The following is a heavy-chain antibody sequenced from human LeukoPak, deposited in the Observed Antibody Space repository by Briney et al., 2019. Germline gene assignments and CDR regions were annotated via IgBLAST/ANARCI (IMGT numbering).Heavy chain of an antibody. D-gene: IGHD2-2*01. CDR3: ARDHIVVVPAANRTDDAFDI. J-gene: IGHJ3*02. CDR2: ICTSGST. V-gene: IGHV4-61*02. CDR1: GGSISSGSYY. Sequence: SETLSLTCTVSGGSISSGSYYWSWIRQPAGKGLEWIGRICTSGSTNYNPSLKSRVTISVDTSKNQFSLKLSSVTAADTAVYYCARDHIVVVPAANRTDDAFDIWGQGTMVTVSS.